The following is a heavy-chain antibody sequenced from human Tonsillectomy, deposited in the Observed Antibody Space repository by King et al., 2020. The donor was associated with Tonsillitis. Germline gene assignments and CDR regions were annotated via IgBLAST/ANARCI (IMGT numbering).Heavy chain of an antibody. J-gene: IGHJ4*02. D-gene: IGHD3-16*01. Sequence: QLVQSGGTLVKPGGSLRLSCAASGFTFSNALMAWVRQAPGKGLEWLGHIYSNTDGGTANYAAPVKGRFTISRDDSKNTLYLQMNSLKTEDTAVYYCATVSLKVSHCGSFFDYWGQGTLVTVSS. V-gene: IGHV3-15*02. CDR3: ATVSLKVSHCGSFFDY. CDR2: IYSNTDGGTA. CDR1: GFTFSNAL.